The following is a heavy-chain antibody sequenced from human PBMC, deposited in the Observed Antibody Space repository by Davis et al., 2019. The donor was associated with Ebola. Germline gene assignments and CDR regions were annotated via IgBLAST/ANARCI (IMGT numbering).Heavy chain of an antibody. D-gene: IGHD3-10*01. Sequence: MPSETLSLTCTVSGYSISSGYYWGWIRQPPGKGLEWIGSIYHSGSTYYNPSLKSRVTISVDTSKNQFSLKLSSVTAADTAVYYCARDGNPTMVRGVIFYYYGMDVWGQGTTVTVSS. CDR2: IYHSGST. CDR1: GYSISSGYY. V-gene: IGHV4-38-2*02. J-gene: IGHJ6*02. CDR3: ARDGNPTMVRGVIFYYYGMDV.